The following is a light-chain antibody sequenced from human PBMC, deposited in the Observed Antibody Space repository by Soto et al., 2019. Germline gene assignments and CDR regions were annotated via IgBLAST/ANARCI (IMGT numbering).Light chain of an antibody. Sequence: EVVLTQSPVTLSLSPGERATLSCRASQSFRGLLAWYQQKPGQAPRLLIYDAYNRATGIPPRFSGSGSGTDFTLTISSLEPEDFAVYYCQQRGKWPSTFGPGTKVDIK. CDR2: DAY. CDR1: QSFRGL. V-gene: IGKV3-11*01. J-gene: IGKJ2*02. CDR3: QQRGKWPST.